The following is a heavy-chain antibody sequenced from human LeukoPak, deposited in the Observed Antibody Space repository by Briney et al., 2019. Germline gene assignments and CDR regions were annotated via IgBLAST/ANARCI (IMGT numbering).Heavy chain of an antibody. J-gene: IGHJ5*02. CDR1: GYSFRNQW. Sequence: GESLKISCKASGYSFRNQWIGWVRQMPGKGLEWMGIIYPGDSDTRYSPSFQGQVTISADKSISTAYLQWSSLKASDTAMYYCARFGYDSSGYYSRGLFDPWGQGTLVTVSS. CDR3: ARFGYDSSGYYSRGLFDP. D-gene: IGHD3-22*01. CDR2: IYPGDSDT. V-gene: IGHV5-51*01.